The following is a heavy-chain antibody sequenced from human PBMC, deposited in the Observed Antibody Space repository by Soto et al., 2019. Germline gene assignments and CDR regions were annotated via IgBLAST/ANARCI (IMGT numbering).Heavy chain of an antibody. CDR2: INPNSGGT. CDR3: ARRKGDYYDSSGYHYYFDY. CDR1: GYTFTGYY. Sequence: RASVKVSCKASGYTFTGYYMHWVRQAPGQGLEWMGWINPNSGGTKSAQKFQGRVTMTRDTSISTAYMELSRLRSDDTAVYYCARRKGDYYDSSGYHYYFDYWGQGTLVTSP. V-gene: IGHV1-2*02. D-gene: IGHD3-22*01. J-gene: IGHJ4*02.